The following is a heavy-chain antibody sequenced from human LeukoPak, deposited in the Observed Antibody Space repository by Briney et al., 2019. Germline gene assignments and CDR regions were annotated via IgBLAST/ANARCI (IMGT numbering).Heavy chain of an antibody. CDR3: ARVMTTVTPNWFDP. CDR2: ISSSGGTI. Sequence: GGSLRLSCAASAFTFSDYYMSWIRQAPGKGLEWVSFISSSGGTIYYADSVKGRFTISRDNAKNSLYLQMNSLRAEDTAVYYCARVMTTVTPNWFDPWGQGTLVTVSS. CDR1: AFTFSDYY. J-gene: IGHJ5*02. D-gene: IGHD4-17*01. V-gene: IGHV3-11*04.